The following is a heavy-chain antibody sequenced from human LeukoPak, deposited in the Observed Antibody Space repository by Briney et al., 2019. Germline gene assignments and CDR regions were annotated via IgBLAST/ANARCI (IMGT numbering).Heavy chain of an antibody. V-gene: IGHV1-69*04. Sequence: AASVKVSCTASGGTFSSYAISWVRQAPGQGLEWMGRIIPIFGIANYAQKFQGRVTITADKSTSTAYMELSSLRSEDTAVYYCARAAYCGGDCHTNFDYWGQGTLVTVSS. D-gene: IGHD2-21*02. CDR2: IIPIFGIA. J-gene: IGHJ4*02. CDR1: GGTFSSYA. CDR3: ARAAYCGGDCHTNFDY.